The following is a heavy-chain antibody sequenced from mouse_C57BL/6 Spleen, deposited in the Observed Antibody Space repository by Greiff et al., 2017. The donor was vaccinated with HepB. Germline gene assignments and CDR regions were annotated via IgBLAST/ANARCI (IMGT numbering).Heavy chain of an antibody. CDR3: ARSDGYYWYFDV. D-gene: IGHD2-3*01. V-gene: IGHV1-20*01. J-gene: IGHJ1*03. Sequence: EVQLQQSGPELVKPGDSVKISCKASGYSFTGYFMNWVMQSHGKSLEWIGRINPYNGDTFYNQKFKGKATLTVDKSSSTAHMELRSLTSEDSAVYYCARSDGYYWYFDVWGTGTTVTVSS. CDR2: INPYNGDT. CDR1: GYSFTGYF.